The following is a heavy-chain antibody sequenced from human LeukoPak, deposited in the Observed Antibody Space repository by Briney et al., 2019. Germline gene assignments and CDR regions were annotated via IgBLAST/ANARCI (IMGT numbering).Heavy chain of an antibody. Sequence: PGGSLGLSCAASGFTFSSYAMSWVRQAPGKGLEWVSAISGSGGSTYYADSVKGRFTISRDNSKNTLYLQMNSLRAEDTAVYYCAKQYYYDSSGYSDLDYWGQGTLVTVSS. CDR3: AKQYYYDSSGYSDLDY. CDR2: ISGSGGST. J-gene: IGHJ4*02. D-gene: IGHD3-22*01. CDR1: GFTFSSYA. V-gene: IGHV3-23*01.